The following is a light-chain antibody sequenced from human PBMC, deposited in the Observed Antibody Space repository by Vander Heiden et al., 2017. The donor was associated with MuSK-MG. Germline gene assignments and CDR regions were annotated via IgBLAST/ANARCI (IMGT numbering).Light chain of an antibody. V-gene: IGKV3-20*01. Sequence: EIVLTQSPGTLSLSPGERATLSCRASQSLSSNKLAWYQQKPGQAPRLLIYGTSSRATGIPDRVSGSGSETDFTLTISRLEPEDFAVYYCQQYGSSFGPGTKVDIK. CDR3: QQYGSS. CDR2: GTS. J-gene: IGKJ3*01. CDR1: QSLSSNK.